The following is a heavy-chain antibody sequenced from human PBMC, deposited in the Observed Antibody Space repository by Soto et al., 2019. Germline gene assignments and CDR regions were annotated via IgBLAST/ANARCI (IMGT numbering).Heavy chain of an antibody. CDR3: AKDLHIGYCSGGSCYGMDV. V-gene: IGHV3-9*01. CDR1: GFTFDDYA. CDR2: ISWNSGSI. D-gene: IGHD2-15*01. J-gene: IGHJ6*02. Sequence: GGSLRLSCAASGFTFDDYAMHWVRQAPGKGLEWVSGISWNSGSIGYADSVKGRFTISRDNAKNSLYLQMNSLRAEDTALYYCAKDLHIGYCSGGSCYGMDVWGQGTTVTVSS.